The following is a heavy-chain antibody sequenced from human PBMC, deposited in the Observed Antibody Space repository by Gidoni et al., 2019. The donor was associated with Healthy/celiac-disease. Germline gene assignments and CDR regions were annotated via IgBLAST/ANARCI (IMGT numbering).Heavy chain of an antibody. CDR2: INHSGST. J-gene: IGHJ4*02. Sequence: QVQLQQWGAGLLKPSETLSLTCAVYGGSFSGYYWSWIRQPPGKGLEWIGEINHSGSTNYNPSLKSRVTISVDTSKNQFSLKLSSVTAADTAVYYCARGLGGYSSSSVTPFDYWGQGTLVTVSS. CDR3: ARGLGGYSSSSVTPFDY. CDR1: GGSFSGYY. D-gene: IGHD6-6*01. V-gene: IGHV4-34*01.